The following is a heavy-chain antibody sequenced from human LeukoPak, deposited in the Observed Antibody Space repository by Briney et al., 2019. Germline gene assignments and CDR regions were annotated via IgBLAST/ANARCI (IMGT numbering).Heavy chain of an antibody. D-gene: IGHD5-18*01. J-gene: IGHJ5*02. CDR3: ARRTWIQLWLKFDP. CDR1: GGSINTPNYY. Sequence: SETLSLTCTVSGGSINTPNYYWGWIRQTPGKGLEWIGNIFYSGGTYYSPSLTSRVTISLDTSRNQFSLKLSSVTAADTAVYYCARRTWIQLWLKFDPWGQGTLVTVSS. V-gene: IGHV4-39*07. CDR2: IFYSGGT.